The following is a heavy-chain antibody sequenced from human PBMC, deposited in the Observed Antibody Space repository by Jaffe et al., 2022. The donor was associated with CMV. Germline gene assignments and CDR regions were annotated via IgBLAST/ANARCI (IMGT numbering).Heavy chain of an antibody. Sequence: QVQLVESGGGVVQPGRSLRLSCAASGFTFSSYGMHWVRQAPGKGLEWVAVIWYDGSNKYYADSVKGRFTISRDNSKNTLYLQMNSLRAEDTAVYYCARIGSPYSSDPIDYWGQGTLVTVSS. CDR1: GFTFSSYG. CDR3: ARIGSPYSSDPIDY. D-gene: IGHD6-25*01. J-gene: IGHJ4*02. V-gene: IGHV3-33*01. CDR2: IWYDGSNK.